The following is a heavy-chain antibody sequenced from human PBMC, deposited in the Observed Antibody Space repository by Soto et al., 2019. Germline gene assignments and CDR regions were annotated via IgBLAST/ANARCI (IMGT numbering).Heavy chain of an antibody. CDR2: INSDGSST. D-gene: IGHD3-10*01. V-gene: IGHV3-74*01. CDR1: GFTFSNYW. J-gene: IGHJ5*01. CDR3: GRDGERYAS. Sequence: EVQLVESGGGLVQPGGSLRLSCAASGFTFSNYWMHWVRQAPGKGLVWVSRINSDGSSTNYADSVKGGFTISRDNAKDTLYLQTNSLRAEDAAVYYCGRDGERYASWGQGSLDTVSS.